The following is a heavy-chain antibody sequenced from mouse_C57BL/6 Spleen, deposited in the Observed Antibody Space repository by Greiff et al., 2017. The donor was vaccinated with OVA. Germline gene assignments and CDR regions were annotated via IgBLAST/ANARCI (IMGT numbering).Heavy chain of an antibody. CDR3: ARTTVVHCDY. D-gene: IGHD1-1*01. J-gene: IGHJ2*01. CDR2: ISSGSSTI. CDR1: GFTFSDYG. V-gene: IGHV5-17*01. Sequence: EVMLVESGGGLVKPGGSLKLSCAASGFTFSDYGMHWVRQAPEKGLEWVAYISSGSSTIYYADTVKGRFTISRDNAKNTLFLQMTSLRSEDTAMYYCARTTVVHCDYWGQGTTLTVSS.